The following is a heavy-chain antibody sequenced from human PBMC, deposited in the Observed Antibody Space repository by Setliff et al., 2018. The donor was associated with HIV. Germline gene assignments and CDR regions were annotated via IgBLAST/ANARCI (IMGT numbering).Heavy chain of an antibody. CDR1: GFTFTSYA. D-gene: IGHD2-2*01. V-gene: IGHV3-23*01. CDR3: AKSGYCGSTTCRNYYYYMDV. CDR2: ISGSGITT. J-gene: IGHJ6*03. Sequence: HPGGSLRLSCAASGFTFTSYAMSWVHQAPGKGLEWVSSISGSGITTYHAYSVKGRFTISRDNSKNTLYLQMNSLRAEDTAIYYCAKSGYCGSTTCRNYYYYMDVWGRGTTVTVSS.